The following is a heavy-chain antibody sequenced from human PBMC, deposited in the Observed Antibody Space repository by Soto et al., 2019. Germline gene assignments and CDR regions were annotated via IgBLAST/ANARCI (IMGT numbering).Heavy chain of an antibody. CDR2: IIPIFGTA. D-gene: IGHD4-17*01. CDR3: ARGLTVNRVDFDF. Sequence: SVKVSCKASGGTFSSYVISWVRQAPGQGLEWMGGIIPIFGTANYAQKFQGRVTITRNASTSTAYMELSSLRSEDTAVYYCARGLTVNRVDFDFWGQGSLVTVSS. CDR1: GGTFSSYV. V-gene: IGHV1-69*05. J-gene: IGHJ4*02.